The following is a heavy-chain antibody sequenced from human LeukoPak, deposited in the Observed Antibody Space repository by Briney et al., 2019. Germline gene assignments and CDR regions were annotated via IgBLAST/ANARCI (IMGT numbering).Heavy chain of an antibody. CDR1: GYSFTSYW. CDR3: ARGLGYCSSASCYTSDY. CDR2: IYPGDSDT. J-gene: IGHJ4*02. V-gene: IGHV5-51*01. Sequence: GESLKISCKASGYSFTSYWIGWVRQMPGKGLEWMGIIYPGDSDTRYNPSFQGQVTISADKSISTAYLQWSSLKDSDTAMYYCARGLGYCSSASCYTSDYWGQGTLVTVSS. D-gene: IGHD2-2*02.